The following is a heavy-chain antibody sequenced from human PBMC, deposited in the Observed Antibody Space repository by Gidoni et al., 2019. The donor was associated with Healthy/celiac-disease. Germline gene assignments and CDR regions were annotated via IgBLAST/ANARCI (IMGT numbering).Heavy chain of an antibody. D-gene: IGHD2-15*01. CDR3: AKDTYCSGGSCYLDAFDI. Sequence: EVQLVASGGGLVQPGSSLRLSCAASGFPFDDYAMHWVRQAPGKGLEWVSCISWNSGSIGYADAVKGRFTISRDNAKNSLYLQMNSLRAEDTALYYCAKDTYCSGGSCYLDAFDIWGQGTMVTVSS. CDR1: GFPFDDYA. J-gene: IGHJ3*02. V-gene: IGHV3-9*01. CDR2: ISWNSGSI.